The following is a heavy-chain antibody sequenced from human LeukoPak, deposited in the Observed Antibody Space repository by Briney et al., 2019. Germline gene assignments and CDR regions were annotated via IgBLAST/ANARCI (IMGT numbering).Heavy chain of an antibody. CDR1: GYTLSELS. D-gene: IGHD3-3*01. V-gene: IGHV1-24*01. CDR2: FDVAETDT. Sequence: ASVKVSCKVSGYTLSELSMHWVRQSPGKGLEWLGGFDVAETDTIYAQKFQGRVTMTEDTSTDTAYMELNSLSSEDTAVYYCSSSGVEEWQGLHFWGQGTLVTVSS. CDR3: SSSGVEEWQGLHF. J-gene: IGHJ4*02.